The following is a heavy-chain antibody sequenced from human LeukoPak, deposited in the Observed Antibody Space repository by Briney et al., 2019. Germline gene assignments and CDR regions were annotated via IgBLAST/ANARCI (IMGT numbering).Heavy chain of an antibody. CDR1: GFTFSSYA. D-gene: IGHD1-1*01. J-gene: IGHJ4*02. CDR3: ARDVTAPERGALDY. CDR2: ISYDGHNK. Sequence: PGGSLRLSCAASGFTFSSYAMNWVRQAPGKGLEWVAVISYDGHNKYYADSVKGRFTISRDNSKDTLYLQMNSLRAEDTAVYYCARDVTAPERGALDYWGQGTLVTVSS. V-gene: IGHV3-30-3*01.